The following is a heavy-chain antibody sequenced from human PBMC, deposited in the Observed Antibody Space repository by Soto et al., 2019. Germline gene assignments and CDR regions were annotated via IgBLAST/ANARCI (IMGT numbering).Heavy chain of an antibody. CDR1: GGTFSSYA. J-gene: IGHJ3*02. CDR2: IIPIFGTA. D-gene: IGHD2-15*01. V-gene: IGHV1-69*01. CDR3: ARRSRVLVVAANSDAFDI. Sequence: VKVSCKASGGTFSSYAISWVRQAPGQGLEWMGGIIPIFGTANYAQKFQGRVTITADESTSTAYMELSSLRSEDTAVYYCARRSRVLVVAANSDAFDIWGQGTMVTVSS.